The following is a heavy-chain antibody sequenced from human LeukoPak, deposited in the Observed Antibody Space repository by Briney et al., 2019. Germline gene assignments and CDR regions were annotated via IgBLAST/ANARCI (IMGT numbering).Heavy chain of an antibody. Sequence: GGSLRLSCAASGFTVSSNYMSWVRQAPGKGLEWVSVIYSGGSTYYADSVKGRFTISRDNSKNTLYLQMNSLRAEDTAVYYCARDSIAAAATDYWGQGTLVTVSS. V-gene: IGHV3-53*01. D-gene: IGHD6-13*01. CDR1: GFTVSSNY. J-gene: IGHJ4*02. CDR2: IYSGGST. CDR3: ARDSIAAAATDY.